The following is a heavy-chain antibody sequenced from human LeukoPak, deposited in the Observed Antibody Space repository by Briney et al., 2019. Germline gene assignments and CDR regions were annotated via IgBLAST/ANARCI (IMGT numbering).Heavy chain of an antibody. CDR1: GFTFGDYA. V-gene: IGHV3-49*04. CDR3: TRCPSSYFDY. D-gene: IGHD6-6*01. Sequence: GGSLRLSCTASGFTFGDYAMSWVRQAPGKGLEWVGFIRSKAYGGTTEYAASVKGRFAISRDDSKSIAYLQMNSLNTEDTAVYYCTRCPSSYFDYWGQGTLVTVSS. J-gene: IGHJ4*02. CDR2: IRSKAYGGTT.